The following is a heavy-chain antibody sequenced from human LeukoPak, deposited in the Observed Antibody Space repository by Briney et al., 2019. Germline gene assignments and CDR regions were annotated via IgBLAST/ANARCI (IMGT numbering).Heavy chain of an antibody. D-gene: IGHD3-10*01. V-gene: IGHV3-30*18. CDR1: GFTFRTYG. CDR3: AKDYGPEYASGSSYFDS. J-gene: IGHJ4*02. CDR2: IVHDGRNK. Sequence: GRSLRLSCAASGFTFRTYGMHWVRQAPGKGLEWVAVIVHDGRNKYYGDSVKGRFTISRDNSRNMVYLDMNSLRAEDTALYYCAKDYGPEYASGSSYFDSWGQGIPVTVSS.